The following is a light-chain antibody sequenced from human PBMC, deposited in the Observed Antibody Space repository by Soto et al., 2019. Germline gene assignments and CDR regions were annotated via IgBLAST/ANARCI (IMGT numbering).Light chain of an antibody. CDR1: SSDVGVYNY. J-gene: IGLJ2*01. CDR2: DVS. V-gene: IGLV2-11*01. CDR3: CSYAGSSTVV. Sequence: QSALTQPRSVSGSPGQSVTISCTGISSDVGVYNYVSWYQQHPGKVPKLMIFDVSKRPSGVPDRFSGSNSGNTASLTISGLQAADEANYYCCSYAGSSTVVFGGGTKVTVL.